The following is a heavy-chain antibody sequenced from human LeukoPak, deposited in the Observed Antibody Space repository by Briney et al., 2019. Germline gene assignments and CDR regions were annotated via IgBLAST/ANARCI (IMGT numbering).Heavy chain of an antibody. CDR3: ARSEDCGSSSCYWFDP. D-gene: IGHD2-2*01. J-gene: IGHJ5*02. Sequence: SETLSLTCAVYGGSLSGYYWSWIRQSPGKGLEWIGEINRGGITKYNPSLKGRVTISLGTSYNQFSLKLTSVTAADTAMYYCARSEDCGSSSCYWFDPWGQGTLVTVSS. CDR1: GGSLSGYY. V-gene: IGHV4-34*01. CDR2: INRGGIT.